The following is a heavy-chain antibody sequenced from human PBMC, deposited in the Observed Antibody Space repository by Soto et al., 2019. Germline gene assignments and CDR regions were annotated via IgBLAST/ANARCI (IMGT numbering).Heavy chain of an antibody. V-gene: IGHV3-30*18. CDR3: AKAAEQWASSYFDY. J-gene: IGHJ4*02. CDR2: ISYDGSNK. D-gene: IGHD6-19*01. Sequence: GGSLRLSCAASGFTFSSYGMHWVRQAPGKGLEWVAVISYDGSNKYYADSVKGRFTISRDNFKNTLYLHMNSLRAEDTAVYFCAKAAEQWASSYFDYWGQGTLVTVSS. CDR1: GFTFSSYG.